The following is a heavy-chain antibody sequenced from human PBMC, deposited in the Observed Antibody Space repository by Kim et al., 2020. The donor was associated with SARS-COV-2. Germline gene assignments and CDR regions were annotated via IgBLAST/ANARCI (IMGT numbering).Heavy chain of an antibody. V-gene: IGHV4-39*01. CDR1: GGSISSSSYY. CDR3: ARQRPPFYDYVWGSYRYRFDY. J-gene: IGHJ4*02. Sequence: SETLSLTCTVSGGSISSSSYYWGWIRQPPGKGLEWIGSIYYSGSTYYNPSLKSRVTISVDTSKNQFSLKLSSVTAADTAVYYCARQRPPFYDYVWGSYRYRFDYGGEGTLVTV. CDR2: IYYSGST. D-gene: IGHD3-16*02.